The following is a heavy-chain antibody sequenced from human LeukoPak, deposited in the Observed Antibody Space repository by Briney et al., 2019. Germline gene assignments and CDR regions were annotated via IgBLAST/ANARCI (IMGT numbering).Heavy chain of an antibody. CDR1: GFSFIRYG. D-gene: IGHD4-17*01. Sequence: GGSLRLSCAASGFSFIRYGMHWVRGAPGKGLEGVGVISDDGRNKKYADSVKGRFTISRDNSKDTLYLQMNSLRDEETAVYYCAKRPSDYGDYVTYFDYWGQGTLVTVSS. CDR2: ISDDGRNK. V-gene: IGHV3-30*18. CDR3: AKRPSDYGDYVTYFDY. J-gene: IGHJ4*02.